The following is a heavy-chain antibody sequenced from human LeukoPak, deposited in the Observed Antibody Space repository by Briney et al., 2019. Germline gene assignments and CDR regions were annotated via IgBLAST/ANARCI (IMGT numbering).Heavy chain of an antibody. D-gene: IGHD3-22*01. Sequence: GGSLRLSCAASGFIFTDCWMNWVRQAPGRGLEWLASVKGDGSATSYVDSVKGRFTISRDNAKNSLYLQMNSLRAEDTAIYYCAKIFHTDGYYLGEHLFDAWGQGTLVTVSS. CDR2: VKGDGSAT. J-gene: IGHJ5*02. CDR1: GFIFTDCW. V-gene: IGHV3-7*03. CDR3: AKIFHTDGYYLGEHLFDA.